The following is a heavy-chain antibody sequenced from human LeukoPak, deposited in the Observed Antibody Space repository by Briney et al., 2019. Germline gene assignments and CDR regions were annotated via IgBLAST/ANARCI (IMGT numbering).Heavy chain of an antibody. D-gene: IGHD4-17*01. CDR1: GFTFSSYA. V-gene: IGHV3-23*01. CDR2: FIGSSGTT. J-gene: IGHJ4*02. CDR3: AKEGGYGDLDY. Sequence: GGSLRLSCAASGFTFSSYAMSWVRQAPGQGLEWVSAFIGSSGTTYYGDSVKGRFTISRDNSKNTLYLQMNSLRAEDTALYYCAKEGGYGDLDYWGQGTLVTVSS.